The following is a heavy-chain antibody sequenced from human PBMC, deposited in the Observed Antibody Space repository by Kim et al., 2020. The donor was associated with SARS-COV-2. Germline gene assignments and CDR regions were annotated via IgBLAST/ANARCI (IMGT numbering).Heavy chain of an antibody. CDR1: GFTFSSYA. D-gene: IGHD1-20*01. J-gene: IGHJ4*02. CDR3: ARLFHGITGNELTDKKDY. Sequence: GGSLRLSCAASGFTFSSYAMHWVRQAPGKGLEWVAVISYDGSNKYYADSVKGRFTISRDNSKNTLYLQMNSLRAEDTAVYYCARLFHGITGNELTDKKDYWGQGTLVTVSS. CDR2: ISYDGSNK. V-gene: IGHV3-30*04.